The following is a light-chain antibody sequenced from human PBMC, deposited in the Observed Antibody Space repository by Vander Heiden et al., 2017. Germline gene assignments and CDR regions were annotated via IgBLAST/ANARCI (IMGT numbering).Light chain of an antibody. Sequence: DVHMTQSPSTLSASVGDRVTLTCRASQSISSWLAWYQQKPGKAPKLLIYKASSLESGVPSRFSGSGSGTEFTLTISSLHPDDFTTYYCQQDSYFPATFGQGTKVEIK. J-gene: IGKJ1*01. CDR3: QQDSYFPAT. CDR2: KAS. CDR1: QSISSW. V-gene: IGKV1-5*03.